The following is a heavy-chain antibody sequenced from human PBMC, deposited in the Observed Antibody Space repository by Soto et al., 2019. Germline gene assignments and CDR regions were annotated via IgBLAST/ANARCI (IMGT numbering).Heavy chain of an antibody. CDR1: GGTFSNYP. CDR3: ARGNHRWLQWWYFDL. J-gene: IGHJ2*01. V-gene: IGHV1-69*12. D-gene: IGHD5-12*01. Sequence: QVQLVQSGAEVKKPGSSVKVSCKASGGTFSNYPISWVRQAPGQGLEWMGGIIPIFGTVNYAQKFQGRVTITADESTSTDDMELSSLRSEGTAVYYCARGNHRWLQWWYFDLWGRGTLVTVSS. CDR2: IIPIFGTV.